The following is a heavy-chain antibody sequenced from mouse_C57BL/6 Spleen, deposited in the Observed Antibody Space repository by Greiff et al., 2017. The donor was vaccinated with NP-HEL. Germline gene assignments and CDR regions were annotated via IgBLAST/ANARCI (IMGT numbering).Heavy chain of an antibody. Sequence: QVQLQQSGAELVRPGTSVKVSCKASGYAFTDYFIEWVKQRPGQGLEWIGVINPGSGGTNYNEKFKGKATLTADKSSSTAYMQLSSLTSEDSAGYICARWGAVVKVDDWGKGTTLTVSS. CDR1: GYAFTDYF. V-gene: IGHV1-54*01. CDR2: INPGSGGT. J-gene: IGHJ2*01. CDR3: ARWGAVVKVDD. D-gene: IGHD1-1*01.